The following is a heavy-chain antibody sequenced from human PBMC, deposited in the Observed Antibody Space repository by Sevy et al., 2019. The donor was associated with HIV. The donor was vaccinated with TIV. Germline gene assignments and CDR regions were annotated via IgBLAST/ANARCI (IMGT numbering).Heavy chain of an antibody. J-gene: IGHJ3*02. CDR1: GDTFSTYG. CDR3: AGEGGVATTGDHDAFDI. CDR2: IIPIFGTP. D-gene: IGHD7-27*01. V-gene: IGHV1-69*13. Sequence: ASVKVSCKASGDTFSTYGLSWVRQAHGQGLEWMGGIIPIFGTPNYAQKFQGRVTITADESASTAYMELSSLRSEDTALYYCAGEGGVATTGDHDAFDIWGHGTLVTVSS.